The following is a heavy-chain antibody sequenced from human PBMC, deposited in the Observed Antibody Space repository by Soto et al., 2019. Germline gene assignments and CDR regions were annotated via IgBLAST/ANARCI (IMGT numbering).Heavy chain of an antibody. V-gene: IGHV3-11*01. CDR3: AGPNGESIHYYHGMEV. Sequence: QVQLVESGGGLVKPGGSLRLSCAASGFTFSEYYRAWIRQAPGKGLEHVSYISRDGDSMYYADPVKGRSTISRDNAKNSLSLEMNSLRAEDTAVYYCAGPNGESIHYYHGMEVWGQGTTVTVSS. CDR1: GFTFSEYY. D-gene: IGHD3-10*01. CDR2: ISRDGDSM. J-gene: IGHJ6*02.